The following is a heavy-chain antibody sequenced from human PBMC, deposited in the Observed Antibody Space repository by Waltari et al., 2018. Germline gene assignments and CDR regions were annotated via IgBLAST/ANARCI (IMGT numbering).Heavy chain of an antibody. CDR2: IRNDGSNE. V-gene: IGHV3-30*02. D-gene: IGHD6-6*01. CDR1: GLPLRTYG. CDR3: AKDKLKRSSSWGVDY. J-gene: IGHJ4*02. Sequence: QVQLVESGGGVVQPGGSLSLSWAASGLPLRTYGMHWVRQAPGKGLEWVAFIRNDGSNENYVDSVKGRFTISRDNSKNTLYLHINGLRAEDTAVYYCAKDKLKRSSSWGVDYWGQGTQVTVSS.